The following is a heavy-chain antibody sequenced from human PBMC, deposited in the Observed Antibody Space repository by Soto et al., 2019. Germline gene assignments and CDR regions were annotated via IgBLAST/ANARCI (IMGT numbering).Heavy chain of an antibody. CDR1: GFTFSSYA. CDR3: AKDKHDIVVVPAAILLGY. CDR2: ISGSGGST. V-gene: IGHV3-23*01. J-gene: IGHJ4*02. Sequence: GGSLRLSCAASGFTFSSYAMSWVRQAPGKGLEWVSAISGSGGSTYYADSVKGRFTISRDNSKNTLYLQMNSLRAEDTAVYYCAKDKHDIVVVPAAILLGYWGQGTLVTVSS. D-gene: IGHD2-2*01.